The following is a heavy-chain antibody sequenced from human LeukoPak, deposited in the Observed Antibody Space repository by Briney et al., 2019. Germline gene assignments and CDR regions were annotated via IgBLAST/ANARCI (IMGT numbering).Heavy chain of an antibody. D-gene: IGHD6-19*01. Sequence: ASVKVSCKASGYTFTSYDINWVRQATGQGLEWMGWMNPNSGNTGYAQKFQGRVTITRNTSISTAYMEPSSLRSEDTAVYYCARGLHSSGGGAFDIWGQGTMVTVSS. CDR3: ARGLHSSGGGAFDI. CDR2: MNPNSGNT. CDR1: GYTFTSYD. V-gene: IGHV1-8*03. J-gene: IGHJ3*02.